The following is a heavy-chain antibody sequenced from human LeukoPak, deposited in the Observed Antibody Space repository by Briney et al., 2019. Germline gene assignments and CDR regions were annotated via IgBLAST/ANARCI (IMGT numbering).Heavy chain of an antibody. J-gene: IGHJ4*02. D-gene: IGHD5-12*01. Sequence: PGGSLRLSCAASGFTFSSYSMNWVRQAPGKGLEWVSSISSSSSYIYYADSVKGRFTISRDNAKNSLYLQMNSLRAEDTAVYYCARDLIRGYSGYDPQGFDYWGQGTLDTVSS. CDR3: ARDLIRGYSGYDPQGFDY. CDR2: ISSSSSYI. CDR1: GFTFSSYS. V-gene: IGHV3-21*01.